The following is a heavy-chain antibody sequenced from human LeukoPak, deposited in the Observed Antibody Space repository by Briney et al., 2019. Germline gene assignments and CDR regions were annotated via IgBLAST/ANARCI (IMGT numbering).Heavy chain of an antibody. J-gene: IGHJ4*02. CDR2: IYSDNT. Sequence: GGSLRLSCAASGFTVSSNYMSWVRQAPGKGLEWVSFIYSDNTHYSDSVKGRFTISRDNSKNTLYPQMNSLRAEDTAVYYCARRAGAYSHPYDYWGQGTLVTVSS. CDR3: ARRAGAYSHPYDY. CDR1: GFTVSSNY. D-gene: IGHD4/OR15-4a*01. V-gene: IGHV3-53*01.